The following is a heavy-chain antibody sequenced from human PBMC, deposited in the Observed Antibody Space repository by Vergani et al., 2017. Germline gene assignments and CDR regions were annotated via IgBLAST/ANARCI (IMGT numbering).Heavy chain of an antibody. D-gene: IGHD3-22*01. V-gene: IGHV3-13*05. CDR1: GFTFSSYD. Sequence: EVQLVESGGGLVQPGGSLRLSCAASGFTFSSYDMHWVRQATGKGLEWVSAIGTAGDPYYPGSVKGRFTISRENAKNSLYLQMNSLRAGDTAVYYRARVEYYYDSSGYPRGRYFDLWGRGTLVTVSS. CDR3: ARVEYYYDSSGYPRGRYFDL. CDR2: IGTAGDP. J-gene: IGHJ2*01.